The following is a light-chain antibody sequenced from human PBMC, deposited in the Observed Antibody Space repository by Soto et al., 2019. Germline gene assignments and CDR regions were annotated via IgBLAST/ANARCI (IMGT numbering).Light chain of an antibody. V-gene: IGKV1-39*01. CDR1: QTISDY. Sequence: DVQMTHSPSSLSASVGDTVTITCRASQTISDYLNWYQQKPGKAPKLLIYAASSLQGGVPSRFSGSGSGTDFTLTISSLQPEDFATYYCQQTYTTPWTFGQGTKVEIK. J-gene: IGKJ1*01. CDR2: AAS. CDR3: QQTYTTPWT.